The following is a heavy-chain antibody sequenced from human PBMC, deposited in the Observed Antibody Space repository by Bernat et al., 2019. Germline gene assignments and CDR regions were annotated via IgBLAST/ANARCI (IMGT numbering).Heavy chain of an antibody. CDR2: IYYSGST. Sequence: QVQLQESGPGLVKPSETLSLTCTVSGGSISSYYWSWIRQPPGKGLEWIGYIYYSGSTNYSPSLKSRVTISVDTSKNQFSLKLSSVTAADTAVYYCARAGSSRSGFGYWGQGTLVTVSP. CDR1: GGSISSYY. CDR3: ARAGSSRSGFGY. D-gene: IGHD6-13*01. J-gene: IGHJ4*02. V-gene: IGHV4-59*01.